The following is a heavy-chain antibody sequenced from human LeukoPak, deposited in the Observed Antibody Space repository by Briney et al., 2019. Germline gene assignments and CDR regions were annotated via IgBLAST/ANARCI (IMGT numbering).Heavy chain of an antibody. CDR2: ISDDGSNA. Sequence: GGSLRLSCAASGFTFNTYGMHWVRQTPGKGLEWMTIISDDGSNAYYADSVKGRFTISRDNSKNTLYLQMNSLRAEDTAVYYCARRAGAYSHPYDYWGQGTLVTVSS. CDR1: GFTFNTYG. J-gene: IGHJ4*02. CDR3: ARRAGAYSHPYDY. D-gene: IGHD4/OR15-4a*01. V-gene: IGHV3-30*03.